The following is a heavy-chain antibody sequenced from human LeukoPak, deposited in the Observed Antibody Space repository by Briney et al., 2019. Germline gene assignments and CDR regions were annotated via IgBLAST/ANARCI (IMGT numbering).Heavy chain of an antibody. D-gene: IGHD6-13*01. J-gene: IGHJ4*02. CDR1: GFSVSGYW. CDR2: IKQDGSEK. CDR3: AREWQVRIAAAGTRIEGDY. V-gene: IGHV3-7*01. Sequence: GGSLRLSCAVSGFSVSGYWMTWVRQAPGKGLEWVANIKQDGSEKNYVDSVKGRFTISRDNAENSLFLQMNSLRVEDTAVYYCAREWQVRIAAAGTRIEGDYWGQGTLVAVSS.